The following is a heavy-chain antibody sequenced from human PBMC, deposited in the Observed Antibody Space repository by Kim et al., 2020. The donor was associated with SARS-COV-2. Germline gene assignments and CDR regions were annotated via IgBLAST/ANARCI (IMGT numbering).Heavy chain of an antibody. J-gene: IGHJ4*02. CDR2: INHSGST. V-gene: IGHV4-34*01. Sequence: SETLSLTCAVYGGSFSSYYWSWIRQPPGKGLEWIGEINHSGSTNYTPSRKSRVTISVDTSKNQFSLKLSSVTAADTAVYYCARGMGGSSHRKEFDYWGQGTRVTVSS. D-gene: IGHD6-13*01. CDR3: ARGMGGSSHRKEFDY. CDR1: GGSFSSYY.